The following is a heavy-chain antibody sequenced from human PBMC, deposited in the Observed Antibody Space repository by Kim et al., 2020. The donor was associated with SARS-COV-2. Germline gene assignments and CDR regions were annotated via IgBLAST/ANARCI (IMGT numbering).Heavy chain of an antibody. J-gene: IGHJ4*02. D-gene: IGHD3-10*01. CDR3: AKVMVWSSRAFDY. CDR2: ISGSGVST. CDR1: GFTFSSYA. V-gene: IGHV3-23*01. Sequence: GGSLRLSCVASGFTFSSYAMSWVRQAPGKGLEWVSLISGSGVSTYSADSVKGRFTISRDNSMNTLYLQMNSLRAEDTALYYCAKVMVWSSRAFDYWAQGTLVTVSS.